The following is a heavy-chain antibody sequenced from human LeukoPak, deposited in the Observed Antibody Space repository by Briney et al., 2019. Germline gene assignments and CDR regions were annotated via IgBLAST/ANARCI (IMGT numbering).Heavy chain of an antibody. J-gene: IGHJ4*02. CDR2: IYSGST. V-gene: IGHV4-61*02. CDR3: ARGRVSGTTLYFNY. D-gene: IGHD1-1*01. CDR1: GGSISSDSDY. Sequence: SETLSLTCTVSGGSISSDSDYWSWIRQPAGKGLEWIGRIYSGSTDYNPSLRSRLTISVDTSKNQFSLKLSSVTAADTAVYYCARGRVSGTTLYFNYWGQGTLFTVSS.